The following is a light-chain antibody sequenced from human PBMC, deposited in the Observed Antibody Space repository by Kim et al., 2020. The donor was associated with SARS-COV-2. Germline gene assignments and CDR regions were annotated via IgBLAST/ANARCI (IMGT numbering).Light chain of an antibody. CDR3: QQYDTSPYT. CDR2: RAS. CDR1: QSVPSNY. V-gene: IGKV3-20*01. J-gene: IGKJ2*01. Sequence: SPGERATLSCRASQSVPSNYLAWYQQKSGQAPRLLIFRASSRAAGIPDRFSGSGSGTDFTLTISRLEPEDFAVYYCQQYDTSPYTFGQGTKVDIK.